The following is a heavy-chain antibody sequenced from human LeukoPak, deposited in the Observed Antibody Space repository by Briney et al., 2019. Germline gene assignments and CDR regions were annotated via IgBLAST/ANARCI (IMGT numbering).Heavy chain of an antibody. CDR1: GYTLTNYG. J-gene: IGHJ4*02. CDR3: AKDSASAVWLQLNPFDY. CDR2: ISSYSGDT. V-gene: IGHV1-18*01. D-gene: IGHD5-24*01. Sequence: ASVKVSCKASGYTLTNYGISWVRQAPGQGLDWMGGISSYSGDTNYAQRFQGRVTMTTDTSTSTAYMELRSLRSDDTAVYYCAKDSASAVWLQLNPFDYWGQGTLVTVSS.